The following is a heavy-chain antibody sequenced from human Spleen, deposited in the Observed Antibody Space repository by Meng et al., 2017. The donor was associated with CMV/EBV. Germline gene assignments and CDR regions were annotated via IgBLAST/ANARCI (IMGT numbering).Heavy chain of an antibody. D-gene: IGHD2-21*02. CDR3: ARNPCGGDCYSVFDI. CDR1: GASFSDYY. CDR2: INHSGNT. J-gene: IGHJ3*02. V-gene: IGHV4-34*01. Sequence: QAQLQEWGAGLLKPSETLSLTCAVYGASFSDYYWSWIRQPPGKGLEWIGEINHSGNTNYNPSLKSRVTISVDTSKNQFSLKLSSVTAADTAVYYCARNPCGGDCYSVFDIWGQGTMVTVSS.